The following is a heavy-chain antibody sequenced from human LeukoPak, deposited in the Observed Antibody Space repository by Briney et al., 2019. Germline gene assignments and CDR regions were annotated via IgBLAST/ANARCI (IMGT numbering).Heavy chain of an antibody. Sequence: ASVKVSCKASGYTFTSYGISWVRQAPGQGLEWMGWISAYNGNTNYAQKLQGRVTMTTDTSTSTAYMELRSLRSDDTAVYYCARASYYDFWSGYYYFEYWGQGTLVTVSS. J-gene: IGHJ4*02. CDR2: ISAYNGNT. CDR3: ARASYYDFWSGYYYFEY. CDR1: GYTFTSYG. D-gene: IGHD3-3*01. V-gene: IGHV1-18*01.